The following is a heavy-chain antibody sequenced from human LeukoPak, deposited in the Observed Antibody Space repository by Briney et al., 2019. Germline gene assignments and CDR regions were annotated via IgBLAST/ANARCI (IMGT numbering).Heavy chain of an antibody. CDR1: GYTFTSYG. CDR2: ISGYNGNT. J-gene: IGHJ2*01. CDR3: ARDERSGCSSTSCLGYFDL. D-gene: IGHD2-2*01. V-gene: IGHV1-18*01. Sequence: ASVKVSCKASGYTFTSYGISWVRQAPGQGLEWMGWISGYNGNTNNAQKLQGRVTVTTDTSTSTAYMELRSLRSDDTAVYYCARDERSGCSSTSCLGYFDLWGRGTLVTVSS.